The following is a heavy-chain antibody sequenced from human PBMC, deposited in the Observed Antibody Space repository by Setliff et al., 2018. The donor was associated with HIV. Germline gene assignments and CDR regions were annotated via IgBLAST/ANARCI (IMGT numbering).Heavy chain of an antibody. CDR3: AYYSLGSFYLGYYYYHGMDV. D-gene: IGHD3-10*01. CDR1: GFTFSNYV. Sequence: GSLRLSCAASGFTFSNYVINWVRQAPGKGLEWISHISSSGNTIYYADSVRGRFTISRDNAKNSLYLQMIGLRAEDTAVYYCAYYSLGSFYLGYYYYHGMDVWGLGTTVTVSS. J-gene: IGHJ6*02. V-gene: IGHV3-48*03. CDR2: ISSSGNTI.